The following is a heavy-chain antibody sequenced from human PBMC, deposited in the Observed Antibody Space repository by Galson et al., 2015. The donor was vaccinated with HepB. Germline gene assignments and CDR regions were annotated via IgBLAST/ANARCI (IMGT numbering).Heavy chain of an antibody. Sequence: SVKVSCKASRGTFSSYAISWVRQAPGQGLEWMGGIIPILDIANRAQKFQGRVTVTADKSTSTAYMELSSLRSEDTAVYYCARSYCSSTSCFSWDYYFYNGMDVWGQGTAVTVFS. CDR1: RGTFSSYA. CDR3: ARSYCSSTSCFSWDYYFYNGMDV. J-gene: IGHJ6*02. D-gene: IGHD2-2*01. V-gene: IGHV1-69*10. CDR2: IIPILDIA.